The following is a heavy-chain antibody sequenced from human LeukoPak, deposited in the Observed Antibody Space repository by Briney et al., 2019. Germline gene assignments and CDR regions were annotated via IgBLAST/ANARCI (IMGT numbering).Heavy chain of an antibody. J-gene: IGHJ3*02. CDR2: ISSSSSYI. V-gene: IGHV3-21*01. Sequence: PGGSLRLSCAASGFTFSSYSMNWVRQAPGKGLEWVSSISSSSSYIYYADSVKGRFTISRDNAKNSLYLQMNSLRAEDTAVYYCARDLMVPHVAFDIWGQGTMVTVSS. D-gene: IGHD2-8*01. CDR1: GFTFSSYS. CDR3: ARDLMVPHVAFDI.